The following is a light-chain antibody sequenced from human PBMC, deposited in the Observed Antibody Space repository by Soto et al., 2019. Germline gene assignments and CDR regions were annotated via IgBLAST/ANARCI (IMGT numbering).Light chain of an antibody. CDR1: SSDVGAYNY. Sequence: QSALTQPPSASGSPGQSVTISCTGTSSDVGAYNYVSWYQQHPGKAPKLMIYEVSKRPSGVPDRFSGSKSGNTASLTVSGLQAEDEADYYCCSYAGSNKKLFGGGTKLTVL. J-gene: IGLJ2*01. V-gene: IGLV2-8*01. CDR3: CSYAGSNKKL. CDR2: EVS.